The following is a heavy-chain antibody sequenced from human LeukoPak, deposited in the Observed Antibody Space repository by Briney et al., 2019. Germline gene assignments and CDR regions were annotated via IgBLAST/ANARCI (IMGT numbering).Heavy chain of an antibody. CDR3: ARNGLAYCGGDCYSGYFQH. V-gene: IGHV1-69*13. CDR2: IVPIFGTA. Sequence: SVKVSCKASGGTFSSYAISWVRQAPGQGLEWMGGIVPIFGTANYAQKFQGRVTITADESTSTAYMELSSLRSEDTAVYYCARNGLAYCGGDCYSGYFQHWGQGTLVTVSS. CDR1: GGTFSSYA. J-gene: IGHJ1*01. D-gene: IGHD2-21*02.